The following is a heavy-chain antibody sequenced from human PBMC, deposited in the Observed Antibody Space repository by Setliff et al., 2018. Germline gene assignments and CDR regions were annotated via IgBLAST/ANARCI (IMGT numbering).Heavy chain of an antibody. V-gene: IGHV4-38-2*02. CDR1: GYSISSGYY. CDR3: NAYEYSFDF. D-gene: IGHD4-4*01. Sequence: SETLSLTCTVSGYSISSGYYWGWIRQPPGKGLEWIGSIYHSGSTYYNPSLKSRVTISVDTSKNQFSLKLSSVTAADTAIYYCNAYEYSFDFWGQGTLVTVSS. CDR2: IYHSGST. J-gene: IGHJ4*02.